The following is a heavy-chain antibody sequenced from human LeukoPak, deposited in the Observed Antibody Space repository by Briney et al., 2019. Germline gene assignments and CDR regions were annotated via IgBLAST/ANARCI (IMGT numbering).Heavy chain of an antibody. J-gene: IGHJ5*02. CDR2: SIPIFGTA. CDR3: ARVLYYYDSSGYFWFDP. V-gene: IGHV1-69*01. D-gene: IGHD3-22*01. Sequence: ASVKVSCKASGGTFSSDAISGVRQAPGHGLEWIGGSIPIFGTANYAQKFQGRVTITPDESTSTAYMELSSLRSEDTAVYYCARVLYYYDSSGYFWFDPWGQGTLVTVSS. CDR1: GGTFSSDA.